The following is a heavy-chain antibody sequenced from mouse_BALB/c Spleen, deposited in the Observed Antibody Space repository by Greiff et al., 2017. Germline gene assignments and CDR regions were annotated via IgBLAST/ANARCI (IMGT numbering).Heavy chain of an antibody. CDR2: ISYSGST. J-gene: IGHJ1*01. CDR3: ARDYYSNWYFDV. CDR1: GYSITSDYA. D-gene: IGHD1-1*01. Sequence: EVQLQQSGPGLVKPSQSLSLTCTVTGYSITSDYAWNWIRQFPGNKLEWMGYISYSGSTSYNPSLKSRISITRDTSKNQFFLQLNSVTTEDTATYYCARDYYSNWYFDVWGAGTTVTVSS. V-gene: IGHV3-2*02.